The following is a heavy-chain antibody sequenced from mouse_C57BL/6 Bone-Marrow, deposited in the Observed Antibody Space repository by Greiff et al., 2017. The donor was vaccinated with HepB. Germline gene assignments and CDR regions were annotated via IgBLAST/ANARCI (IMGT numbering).Heavy chain of an antibody. CDR2: ISNGGGST. CDR1: GFTFSDYY. V-gene: IGHV5-12*01. D-gene: IGHD1-1*01. CDR3: ARPNYYGSSYWYFDV. J-gene: IGHJ1*03. Sequence: DVQLVESGGGLVQPGGSLKLSCAASGFTFSDYYMYWVRQTPEKRLEWVAYISNGGGSTYYPDTVKGRFTISRDHAKNTLYLQMSRLKSEDTAMYYCARPNYYGSSYWYFDVWGTGTTVTVSS.